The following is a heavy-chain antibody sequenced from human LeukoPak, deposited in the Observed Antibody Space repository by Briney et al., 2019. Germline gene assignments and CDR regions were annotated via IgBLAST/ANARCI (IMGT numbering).Heavy chain of an antibody. CDR3: ARGRRGRYYDISRYNYFDY. CDR1: GDSISSHF. J-gene: IGHJ4*02. D-gene: IGHD3-22*01. CDR2: IHYSGMT. Sequence: SETLSLTCSVSGDSISSHFWSWIRQPPGKGLEWIGYIHYSGMTNYNPSLKSRVTILVDTSKDQVSLKLSSVTAADTAVYYCARGRRGRYYDISRYNYFDYWGQGTLVSVSS. V-gene: IGHV4-59*11.